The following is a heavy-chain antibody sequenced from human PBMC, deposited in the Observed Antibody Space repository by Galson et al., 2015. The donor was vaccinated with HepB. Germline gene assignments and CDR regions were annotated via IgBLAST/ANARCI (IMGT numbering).Heavy chain of an antibody. D-gene: IGHD1-26*01. Sequence: CAISGDSVSSNSAAWNWIRQSPSRGLEWLGRTYYRSKWYNDYAVSVKSRITINPDTSKNQFSLQLNSVTPEDTAVYYCARDAGSIVGGTTGDCLDSWGQGTLVTVSS. CDR1: GDSVSSNSAA. V-gene: IGHV6-1*01. CDR3: ARDAGSIVGGTTGDCLDS. CDR2: TYYRSKWYN. J-gene: IGHJ4*02.